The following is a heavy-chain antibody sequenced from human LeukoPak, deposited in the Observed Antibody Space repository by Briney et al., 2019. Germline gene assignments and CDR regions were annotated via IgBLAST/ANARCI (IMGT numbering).Heavy chain of an antibody. CDR1: GFTFSSYA. Sequence: GGSLRLSCAASGFTFSSYAMSWVRQAPGKGLEWVSAISGSGGSTYYADSAKGRFTISRDNSKNTPYLQMNSLRAEDTAVYYCAKARTRGRPTVVITTIDYWGQGTLVTVSS. J-gene: IGHJ4*02. D-gene: IGHD3-22*01. V-gene: IGHV3-23*01. CDR2: ISGSGGST. CDR3: AKARTRGRPTVVITTIDY.